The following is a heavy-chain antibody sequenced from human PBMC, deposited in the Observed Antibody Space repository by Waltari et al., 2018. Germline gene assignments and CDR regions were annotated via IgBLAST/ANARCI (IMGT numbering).Heavy chain of an antibody. D-gene: IGHD6-13*01. CDR2: IRGSGGST. CDR3: AKGGIAAAGSDYYYYGMDV. CDR1: GFTFSSYA. Sequence: EVQLLESGGGLVQPGGSLRLSCAASGFTFSSYAMSWVRQAPGKGLEWVSAIRGSGGSTYYADSVKGRFTSSRDNSKNTLYLKMNSLRAEDTAVYYCAKGGIAAAGSDYYYYGMDVWGQGTTVTVSS. V-gene: IGHV3-23*01. J-gene: IGHJ6*02.